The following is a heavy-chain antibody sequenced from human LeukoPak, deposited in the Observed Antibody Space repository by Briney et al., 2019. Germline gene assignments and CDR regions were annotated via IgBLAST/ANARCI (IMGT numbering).Heavy chain of an antibody. V-gene: IGHV3-21*01. CDR1: GFTFRTYT. CDR3: ASLARGVN. D-gene: IGHD3-10*01. J-gene: IGHJ4*02. Sequence: GGSLRLSCSASGFTFRTYTMNWVRQAPGKGLEWVSSISSSSIYIYYADSLKGRFTISRDNAKNSLYLQMNSLRAEDTAVYYCASLARGVNWGRGPLVTVSS. CDR2: ISSSSIYI.